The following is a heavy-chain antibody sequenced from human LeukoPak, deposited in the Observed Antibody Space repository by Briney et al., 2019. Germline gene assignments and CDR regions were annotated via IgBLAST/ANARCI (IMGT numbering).Heavy chain of an antibody. Sequence: GGSLRLSCAASGFTSSSYWITWVRQAPGKGLEWVANIKQDGNEKYYVDSVKGRFTISRDNAKNSLYLQMNSLRAEDTAVYYCARDKVGATPTGYYYYYMDVWGKGTTVTVSS. J-gene: IGHJ6*03. CDR2: IKQDGNEK. CDR3: ARDKVGATPTGYYYYYMDV. D-gene: IGHD1-26*01. CDR1: GFTSSSYW. V-gene: IGHV3-7*01.